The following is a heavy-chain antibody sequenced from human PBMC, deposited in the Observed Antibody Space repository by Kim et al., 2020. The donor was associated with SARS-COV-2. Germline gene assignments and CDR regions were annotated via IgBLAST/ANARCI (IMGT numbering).Heavy chain of an antibody. Sequence: GWSLRLSCAASGFTFSSYAMHWVRQAPGKGLEWVAVISYDGSNKYYADSVKGRFTISRDNSKNTLYLQMNSLRAEDTAVYYCARGGDLTQGFDYWGQGTLVTVSS. J-gene: IGHJ4*02. CDR2: ISYDGSNK. D-gene: IGHD3-10*01. V-gene: IGHV3-30-3*01. CDR1: GFTFSSYA. CDR3: ARGGDLTQGFDY.